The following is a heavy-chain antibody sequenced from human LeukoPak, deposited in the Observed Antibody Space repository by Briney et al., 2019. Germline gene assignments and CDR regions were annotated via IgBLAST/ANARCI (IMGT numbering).Heavy chain of an antibody. D-gene: IGHD3-16*01. CDR3: ARKMRGPDVFDI. CDR1: GGSISSGSYY. V-gene: IGHV4-61*02. CDR2: IYTSGST. J-gene: IGHJ3*02. Sequence: PSETLSLTCTVSGGSISSGSYYWSWIRQPAGKGLEWIGRIYTSGSTNYNPSLRSRVTISLDTSKNQFSLKLSSVIAADTAVYYCARKMRGPDVFDIWGQGIMVTVSS.